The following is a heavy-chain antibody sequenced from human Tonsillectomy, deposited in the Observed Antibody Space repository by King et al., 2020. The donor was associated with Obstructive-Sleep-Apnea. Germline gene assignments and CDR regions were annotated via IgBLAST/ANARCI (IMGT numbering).Heavy chain of an antibody. CDR1: GGSISSSSYY. CDR2: IYYSGST. Sequence: LQLQESGPGLVKPSETLSLTCTVSGGSISSSSYYWGWIRQPPGKGLEWIGSIYYSGSTYYNPSLKSRVTISVDTSKNQFSLKLSSVTAADTAVYYCAGQRSRYYDILTGSPGWFDPWGQGTLVTVSS. V-gene: IGHV4-39*07. J-gene: IGHJ5*02. CDR3: AGQRSRYYDILTGSPGWFDP. D-gene: IGHD3-9*01.